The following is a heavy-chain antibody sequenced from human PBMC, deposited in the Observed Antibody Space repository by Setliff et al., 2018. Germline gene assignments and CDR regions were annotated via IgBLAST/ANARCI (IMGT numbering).Heavy chain of an antibody. V-gene: IGHV4-61*09. CDR3: ARMSGFQYMDV. CDR1: GVSIANTASY. J-gene: IGHJ6*03. Sequence: ASETLSLTCNVSGVSIANTASYWSWIRQPAGKTLEWIGQIYTSWSTNYNPSLKGRATLSIDASKRQFSLKLTSVTAADTAVYYCARMSGFQYMDVWGKGTTVTVSS. D-gene: IGHD3-3*01. CDR2: IYTSWST.